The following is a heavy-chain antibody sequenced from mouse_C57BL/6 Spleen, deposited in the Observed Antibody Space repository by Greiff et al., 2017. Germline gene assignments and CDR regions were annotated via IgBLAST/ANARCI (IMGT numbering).Heavy chain of an antibody. CDR1: GYTFTDYY. V-gene: IGHV1-26*01. CDR2: INPNNGGT. CDR3: ASGEAMDY. J-gene: IGHJ4*01. Sequence: VQLQQSGPELVKPGASVKISCKASGYTFTDYYMNWVKQSHGKSLEWIGDINPNNGGTSYNQKFKGKATLTVDKSSSTAYMELRSLTSEDSAVYYCASGEAMDYWGQGTSVTVSS.